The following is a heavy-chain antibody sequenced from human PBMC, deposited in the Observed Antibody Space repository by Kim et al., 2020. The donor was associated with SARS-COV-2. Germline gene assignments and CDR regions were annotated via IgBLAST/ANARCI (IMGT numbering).Heavy chain of an antibody. CDR3: ARDPRVPAAYLGYYYYYGMDV. CDR2: IWYDGSNK. V-gene: IGHV3-33*01. J-gene: IGHJ6*02. CDR1: GFTFSSYG. D-gene: IGHD2-2*01. Sequence: GGSLRLSCAASGFTFSSYGMHWVRQAPGKGLEWVAVIWYDGSNKYYADSVKGRFTISRDNSKNTLYLQMNSLRAEDTAVYYCARDPRVPAAYLGYYYYYGMDVWGQGTTVTVSS.